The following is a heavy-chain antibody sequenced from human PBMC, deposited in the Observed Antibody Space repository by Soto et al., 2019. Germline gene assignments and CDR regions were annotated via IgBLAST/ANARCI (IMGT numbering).Heavy chain of an antibody. Sequence: GASVKVSCKVSGYTLTELSMHWVRQAPGKGLEWMGGFDPEDGETIYAQKFQGRVTMTEDTSTDTAYMELSSLRSEDTAVYYCATGLILEWFGTFDIWGQGTMVTVSS. J-gene: IGHJ3*02. CDR3: ATGLILEWFGTFDI. D-gene: IGHD3-3*01. CDR2: FDPEDGET. CDR1: GYTLTELS. V-gene: IGHV1-24*01.